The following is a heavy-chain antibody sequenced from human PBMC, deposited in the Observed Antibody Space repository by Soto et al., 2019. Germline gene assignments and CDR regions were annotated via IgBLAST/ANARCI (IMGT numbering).Heavy chain of an antibody. J-gene: IGHJ6*02. Sequence: SETLSLTCTVSGDSISSGNKYWSWIRQPPGKGLEWIGYIFSSGTTYYNPSLKSRLTMSLDTSENQFSLKLNSLTDADTAVYYCARVPSPFDYYYVTDVWGLGTTATVSS. V-gene: IGHV4-30-4*01. CDR3: ARVPSPFDYYYVTDV. D-gene: IGHD3-16*01. CDR2: IFSSGTT. CDR1: GDSISSGNKY.